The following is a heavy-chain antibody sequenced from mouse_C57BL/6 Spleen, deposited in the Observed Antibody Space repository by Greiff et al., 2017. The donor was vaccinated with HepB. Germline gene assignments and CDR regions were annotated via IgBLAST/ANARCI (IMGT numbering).Heavy chain of an antibody. CDR1: GFSLSTFGMG. CDR2: IWWDDDK. D-gene: IGHD1-1*01. Sequence: QVTLKESGPGILQPSQTLSLTCSFSGFSLSTFGMGVGWIRQPSGKGLEWLAHIWWDDDKYYNPALKSRLTISKDTSKNQVFLKIANVDTADTATYYCARNLNYYGSSNWYFDVWGTGTTVTVSS. V-gene: IGHV8-8*01. CDR3: ARNLNYYGSSNWYFDV. J-gene: IGHJ1*03.